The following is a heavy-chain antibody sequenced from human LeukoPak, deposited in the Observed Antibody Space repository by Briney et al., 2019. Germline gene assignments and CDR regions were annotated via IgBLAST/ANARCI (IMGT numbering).Heavy chain of an antibody. D-gene: IGHD4-23*01. CDR3: ARDMSTRVTPISYAFDV. CDR1: ENTFTNYY. Sequence: ASVEVSCKASENTFTNYYMHWVRQAPGQGLEWLGIINPNGDRTNYAQTFQGRVTMTRDTSTTTVYMELSSLRSEDTAVYYCARDMSTRVTPISYAFDVWGQGTMVTVSS. CDR2: INPNGDRT. J-gene: IGHJ3*01. V-gene: IGHV1-46*01.